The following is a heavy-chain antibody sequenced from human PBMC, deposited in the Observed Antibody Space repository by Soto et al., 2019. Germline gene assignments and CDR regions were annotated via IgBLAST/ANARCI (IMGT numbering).Heavy chain of an antibody. D-gene: IGHD3-22*01. V-gene: IGHV1-69*01. J-gene: IGHJ3*02. CDR3: ARPTSGYYHDAFDI. CDR2: IVPIFGTP. Sequence: QMQLMQSGSEVKKPGSSVKVSCKASGGTFPSDTISWVRQAPGQGLEWMGGIVPIFGTPNYAQQFQVRVTTTPDAATNTAYMELSSLRSEDTAVYYCARPTSGYYHDAFDIWGQGTLVTVSS. CDR1: GGTFPSDT.